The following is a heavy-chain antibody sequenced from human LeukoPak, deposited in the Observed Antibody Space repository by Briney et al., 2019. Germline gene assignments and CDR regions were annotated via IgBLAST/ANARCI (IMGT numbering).Heavy chain of an antibody. J-gene: IGHJ4*02. CDR2: IYYSGST. CDR3: ARSRDYDYVWGSYRYGFDY. CDR1: GGSISSGGYY. V-gene: IGHV4-31*03. D-gene: IGHD3-16*02. Sequence: PSETLSLTCTVSGGSISSGGYYWSWIRQHPGKGLEWIGYIYYSGSTYYNPSLKSRATISVDTSKNQFSLKLSSVTAADTAVYYCARSRDYDYVWGSYRYGFDYWGQGTLVTVSS.